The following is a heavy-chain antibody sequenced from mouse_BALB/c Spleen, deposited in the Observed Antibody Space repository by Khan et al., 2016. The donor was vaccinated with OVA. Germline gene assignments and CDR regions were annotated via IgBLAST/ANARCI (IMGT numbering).Heavy chain of an antibody. Sequence: VQLQQSGPELVEPGASVKMSCKASGYTFSNYVIHWMKQKPGQGLEWIAYINPYNAGTRYNEKFKGKATLTSDISSTTAYMELNSLTSEDSAVYYCAREASSGDVSFPYWGQGTLVTVSA. J-gene: IGHJ3*01. CDR3: AREASSGDVSFPY. CDR1: GYTFSNYV. CDR2: INPYNAGT. V-gene: IGHV1S136*01. D-gene: IGHD6-2*01.